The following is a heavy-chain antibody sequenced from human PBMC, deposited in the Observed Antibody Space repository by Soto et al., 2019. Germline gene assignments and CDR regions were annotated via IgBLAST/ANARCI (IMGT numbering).Heavy chain of an antibody. V-gene: IGHV1-69*09. J-gene: IGHJ4*02. D-gene: IGHD6-25*01. Sequence: QEQVVQSGPAMKEPGSSVKVSCRASGIMSSGYGFSWVRQAPGQGLEWVGMINPILDSTLYAQNLQGRVSLSVDKSRDTAYLEVTSLRLDDTAIYFCATMKRARLDSWGRGTVVSVSS. CDR2: INPILDST. CDR3: ATMKRARLDS. CDR1: GIMSSGYG.